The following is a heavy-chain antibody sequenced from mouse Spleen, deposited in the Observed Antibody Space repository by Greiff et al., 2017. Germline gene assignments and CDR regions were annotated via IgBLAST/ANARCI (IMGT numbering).Heavy chain of an antibody. CDR3: ARDRYDEGAAMDY. CDR2: INPNNGGT. CDR1: GYTFTDYN. Sequence: VQLKESGPELVKPGASVKMSCKASGYTFTDYNMHWVKQSHGKSLEWIGYINPNNGGTSYNQKFKGKATLTVNKSSSTAYMELRSLTSEDSAVYYCARDRYDEGAAMDYWGQGTSVTVSS. J-gene: IGHJ4*01. V-gene: IGHV1-22*01. D-gene: IGHD2-14*01.